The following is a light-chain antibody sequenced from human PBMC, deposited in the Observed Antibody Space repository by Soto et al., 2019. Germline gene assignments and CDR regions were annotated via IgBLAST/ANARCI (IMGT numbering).Light chain of an antibody. CDR3: QQYGSSQFT. CDR1: QSVNNNY. V-gene: IGKV3-20*01. Sequence: EILLMQSPGTLSLSPGEGATLSCRASQSVNNNYLAWYQQRPGQAPTVLIFDTSRRATGVPYRFSGSGSGTDFTLRISRVEPDDFAVYYCQQYGSSQFTFGPGTKVNIK. CDR2: DTS. J-gene: IGKJ3*01.